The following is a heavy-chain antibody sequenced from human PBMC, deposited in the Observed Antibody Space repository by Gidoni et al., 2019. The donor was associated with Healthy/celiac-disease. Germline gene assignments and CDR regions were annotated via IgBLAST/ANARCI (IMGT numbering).Heavy chain of an antibody. Sequence: QVQLVQSGAEVKKPGASVKVSCKASGYTLTGYYMHWVRQAPGQGLEWMGWINPNSGATNYAQKFQGRVTMTRDTSISTGYMELSRLRSDDTAVYYCARAVGATVKDYWGQGTLVIVSS. J-gene: IGHJ4*02. CDR3: ARAVGATVKDY. CDR1: GYTLTGYY. V-gene: IGHV1-2*02. D-gene: IGHD1-26*01. CDR2: INPNSGAT.